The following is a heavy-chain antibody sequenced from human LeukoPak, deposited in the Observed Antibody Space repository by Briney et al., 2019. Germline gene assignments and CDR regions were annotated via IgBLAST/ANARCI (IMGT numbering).Heavy chain of an antibody. V-gene: IGHV3-23*01. CDR2: ISGSGGST. J-gene: IGHJ4*02. Sequence: PGGSLRLSCSASGFTFSSYVMSWVRQAPGKGLEWVSAISGSGGSTYYADSVKGRFTISRDNSENTLYLQMNSLGAEDTAVYYCARGSSYSTVTTRYAYWGQGTLVTVSS. CDR1: GFTFSSYV. CDR3: ARGSSYSTVTTRYAY. D-gene: IGHD4-11*01.